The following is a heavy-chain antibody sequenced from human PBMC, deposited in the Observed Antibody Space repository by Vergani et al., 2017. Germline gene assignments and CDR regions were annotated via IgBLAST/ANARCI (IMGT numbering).Heavy chain of an antibody. CDR3: ARVRGSYCDDDAFDI. CDR2: IYYSGST. CDR1: GGSISSYY. Sequence: QVQLQESGPGLVKPSETLSLTCTVSGGSISSYYWSWIRQPPGKGLEWIGYIYYSGSTNYNPSLKSRVTISVDTSKNQFSLKLSSVTAADTAVYYCARVRGSYCDDDAFDIWGQGTMVTVSS. V-gene: IGHV4-59*01. D-gene: IGHD1-26*01. J-gene: IGHJ3*02.